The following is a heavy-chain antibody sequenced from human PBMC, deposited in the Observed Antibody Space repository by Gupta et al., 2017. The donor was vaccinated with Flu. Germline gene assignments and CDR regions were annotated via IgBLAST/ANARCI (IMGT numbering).Heavy chain of an antibody. J-gene: IGHJ3*01. CDR2: IIPFFGTP. CDR3: ATKIFGEVIPDAFDL. V-gene: IGHV1-69*06. Sequence: QAPGQGLEWVGGIIPFFGTPTYAQMFQDRVTISANKSTRTAYMELSSLRSADTAIYYCATKIFGEVIPDAFDLWGQGTLVTVSS. D-gene: IGHD3-3*01.